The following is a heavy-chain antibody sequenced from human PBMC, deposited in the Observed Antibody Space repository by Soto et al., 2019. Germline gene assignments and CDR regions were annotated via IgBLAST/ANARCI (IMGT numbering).Heavy chain of an antibody. CDR1: GYTFTSYA. CDR3: ARGLATLPVFAFDI. Sequence: ASVKVSCKASGYTFTSYAMHWVRQAPGQRLEWMGWINAGNGNTKYSQKFQGRVTITRDTSASTAYMELSSLRSEDTAVYYCARGLATLPVFAFDIWGQGTMVTVSS. D-gene: IGHD2-21*01. V-gene: IGHV1-3*01. CDR2: INAGNGNT. J-gene: IGHJ3*02.